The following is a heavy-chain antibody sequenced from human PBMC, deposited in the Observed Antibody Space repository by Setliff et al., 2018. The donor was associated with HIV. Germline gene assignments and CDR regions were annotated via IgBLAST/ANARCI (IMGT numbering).Heavy chain of an antibody. V-gene: IGHV4-39*07. CDR1: GGSASNSRYY. CDR3: VSDQGYDSDLYKFYFDS. J-gene: IGHJ4*02. D-gene: IGHD5-12*01. CDR2: IYHSGST. Sequence: PSETLSLTCTVSGGSASNSRYYWGWIRQPPGKGLEWIGSIYHSGSTYYNPSLKRRVTISVDTSKNQFSLKLSSVTAADTALYYCVSDQGYDSDLYKFYFDSWGQGTLVTVSS.